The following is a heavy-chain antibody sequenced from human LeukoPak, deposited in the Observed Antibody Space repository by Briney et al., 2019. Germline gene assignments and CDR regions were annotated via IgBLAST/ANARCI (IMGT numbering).Heavy chain of an antibody. J-gene: IGHJ6*03. V-gene: IGHV4-4*09. CDR2: IYNSGGT. Sequence: SETLSLTCTVSGGSVSSYYRSWVRHPPGKRLEWLGYIYNSGGTNYNPSLNGRVTISVDTSKNQFSLNLSSVTAADTAVYYCARRHHYYYYMDVWGKGTTVAVSS. CDR3: ARRHHYYYYMDV. CDR1: GGSVSSYY.